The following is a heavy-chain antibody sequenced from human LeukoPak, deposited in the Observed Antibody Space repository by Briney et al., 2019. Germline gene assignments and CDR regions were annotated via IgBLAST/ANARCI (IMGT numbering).Heavy chain of an antibody. CDR3: ARSRSYCSGGSCYSGYYYYYYMDV. Sequence: PSETLSLTCTVSGGSISSYYWSWIRQPPGKGLEWIGYIYYSGSTNYNPSLKSRVTISVDTSKNQFSLKLSSVTAADTAVYYCARSRSYCSGGSCYSGYYYYYYMDVWGKGTTVTISS. V-gene: IGHV4-59*01. CDR2: IYYSGST. D-gene: IGHD2-15*01. J-gene: IGHJ6*03. CDR1: GGSISSYY.